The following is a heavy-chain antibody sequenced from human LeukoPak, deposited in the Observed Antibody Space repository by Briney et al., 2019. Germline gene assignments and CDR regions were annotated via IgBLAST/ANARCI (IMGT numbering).Heavy chain of an antibody. D-gene: IGHD3-22*01. J-gene: IGHJ5*02. CDR3: ATVRPYYYDSTPSWSWFDP. CDR1: GYTLTELS. CDR2: FDPEDGET. V-gene: IGHV1-24*01. Sequence: ASVKVSCKASGYTLTELSMHWVRQAPGKGLEWMGGFDPEDGETIYAQKFQGRVTMTEDTSTDTAYMELSSLRSEDTAVYYCATVRPYYYDSTPSWSWFDPWGQGTLVTVSS.